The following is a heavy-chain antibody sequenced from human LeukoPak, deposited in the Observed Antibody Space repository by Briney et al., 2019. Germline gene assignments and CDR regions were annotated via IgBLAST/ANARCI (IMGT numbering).Heavy chain of an antibody. CDR3: TTGFLLPGAAGFDY. Sequence: GRSLRLSCAASGFTFSNAWMSWVRQAPGKGLEWVGRIKSKTDGGTTDYAAPVKGRFTISRDDSKNTLYLQMNGLKTEDTAVYYCTTGFLLPGAAGFDYWGQGTLVTVSS. CDR2: IKSKTDGGTT. V-gene: IGHV3-15*01. J-gene: IGHJ4*02. CDR1: GFTFSNAW. D-gene: IGHD7-27*01.